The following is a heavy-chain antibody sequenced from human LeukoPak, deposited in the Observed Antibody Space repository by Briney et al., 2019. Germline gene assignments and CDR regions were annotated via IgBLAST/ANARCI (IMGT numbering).Heavy chain of an antibody. CDR2: IYSGGST. J-gene: IGHJ4*02. D-gene: IGHD5-18*01. V-gene: IGHV3-53*01. Sequence: GGSLRLSCAASGFTVSSNYMSWVRQAPGKGLEWVSVIYSGGSTYYADSVKGRFTISRDNSKNTLYLQMNSLRAEDTAVYYCARAESYGYGSDYWGQGTLVTVSS. CDR3: ARAESYGYGSDY. CDR1: GFTVSSNY.